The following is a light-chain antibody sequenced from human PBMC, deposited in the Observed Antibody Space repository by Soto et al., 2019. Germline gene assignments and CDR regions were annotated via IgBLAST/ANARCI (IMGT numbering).Light chain of an antibody. J-gene: IGKJ1*01. CDR1: QTISTW. CDR2: KAT. CDR3: QQYNTYSWT. V-gene: IGKV1-5*03. Sequence: DIQITHSPSTLSASPRHRFTITVRASQTISTWLAWYQQKPGKPPKVLIYKATSLESGVPSRFSGSGSGTEFTLTINSLQPDDVATYYCQQYNTYSWTFGQGTKVDI.